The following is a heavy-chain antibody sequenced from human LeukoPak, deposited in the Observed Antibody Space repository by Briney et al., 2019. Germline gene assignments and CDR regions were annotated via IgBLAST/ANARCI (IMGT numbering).Heavy chain of an antibody. Sequence: ASVQVSCKTSGYTFTSYGISWVRQAPGQGLEWMGWISAYNGNTNYAQKFQGRVTMTRDTSTSTAYMDLRSLRSDDTAVYYCARGLRGYGPANFDYWGQGTLVTVSS. V-gene: IGHV1-18*01. J-gene: IGHJ4*02. CDR1: GYTFTSYG. D-gene: IGHD5-18*01. CDR3: ARGLRGYGPANFDY. CDR2: ISAYNGNT.